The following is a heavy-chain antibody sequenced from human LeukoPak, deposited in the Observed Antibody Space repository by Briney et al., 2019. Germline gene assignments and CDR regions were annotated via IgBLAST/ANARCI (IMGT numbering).Heavy chain of an antibody. Sequence: QPGGSLRLSCAASGFTFRGYAMTWVRQAPGKGLEWVSTITGSGGSTYYADSVKGRFTISRDNSKNTLYLQMNSLRAEDTAVYYCANMWELRSYWGQGTLVTVSS. CDR2: ITGSGGST. CDR1: GFTFRGYA. J-gene: IGHJ4*02. V-gene: IGHV3-23*01. D-gene: IGHD1-26*01. CDR3: ANMWELRSY.